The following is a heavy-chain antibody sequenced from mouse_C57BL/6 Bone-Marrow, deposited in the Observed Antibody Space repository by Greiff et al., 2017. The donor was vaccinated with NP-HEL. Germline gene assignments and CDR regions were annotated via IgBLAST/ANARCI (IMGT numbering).Heavy chain of an antibody. CDR1: GYTFTSYG. CDR3: ARWGYHYAMDY. J-gene: IGHJ4*01. Sequence: VKLQESGAELARPGASVKLSCKASGYTFTSYGISWVKQRTGQGLEWIGEIYPRSGNTYYNEKFKGKATLTADKSSSTAYMELRSLTSEDSAVYFCARWGYHYAMDYWGQGTSVTVSS. D-gene: IGHD2-14*01. V-gene: IGHV1-81*01. CDR2: IYPRSGNT.